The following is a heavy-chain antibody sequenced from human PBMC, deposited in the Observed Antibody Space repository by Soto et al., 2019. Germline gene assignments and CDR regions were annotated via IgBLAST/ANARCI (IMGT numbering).Heavy chain of an antibody. CDR1: GYTFTGHY. CDR2: IGPESGAT. CDR3: GRGRSGQIVVFY. Sequence: ASVKVSCKTSGYTFTGHYIHWVRQAPQQGPEWMGEIGPESGATRYAQKFRGGVTMTMDTSITTVYMELKNLSPDDTAVYYCGRGRSGQIVVFYWGQGTPVNVSS. D-gene: IGHD1-26*01. J-gene: IGHJ4*02. V-gene: IGHV1-2*02.